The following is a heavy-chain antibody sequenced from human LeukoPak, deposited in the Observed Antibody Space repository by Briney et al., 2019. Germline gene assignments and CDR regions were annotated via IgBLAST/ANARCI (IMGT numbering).Heavy chain of an antibody. CDR2: ISSSSSTI. J-gene: IGHJ4*02. CDR3: ARGRGVTAIYFDY. CDR1: GFTFSSYS. Sequence: GGSLRLSCAASGFTFSSYSMNWVRQAPGKGLERVSYISSSSSTIYYADSVKGRFTISRDNAKNSLYLQMNSLRAEDTAVYYCARGRGVTAIYFDYWGQGTLVTVSS. V-gene: IGHV3-48*01. D-gene: IGHD2-21*02.